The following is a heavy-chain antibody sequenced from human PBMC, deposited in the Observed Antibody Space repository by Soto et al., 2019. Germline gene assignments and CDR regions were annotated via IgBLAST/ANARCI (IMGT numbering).Heavy chain of an antibody. Sequence: QVQLVQSGAEVKKPGSSVKVSCKASGGTFSSYTISWVRQAPGQGLEWMGRIIPILGIANYAQKFQGRVTITADKSTSTAYMELRSLISEDTAVYYCARYPAQVATYYYGMDVWGQGTTVTVSS. J-gene: IGHJ6*02. CDR2: IIPILGIA. V-gene: IGHV1-69*02. CDR3: ARYPAQVATYYYGMDV. D-gene: IGHD5-12*01. CDR1: GGTFSSYT.